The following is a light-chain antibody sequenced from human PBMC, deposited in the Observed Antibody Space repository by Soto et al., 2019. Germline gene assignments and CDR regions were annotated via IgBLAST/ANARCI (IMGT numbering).Light chain of an antibody. J-gene: IGKJ1*01. CDR1: QGISSY. CDR3: QQSYSTPWT. V-gene: IGKV1-39*01. Sequence: DIQLTQSPSFLSASVGDRVTITCRASQGISSYLAWYQQKPGKAPKLLIYAASSLQSGVPSRFSGSGSGTDFTLTISSLQPEDFATCYCQQSYSTPWTFGQGTKVDIK. CDR2: AAS.